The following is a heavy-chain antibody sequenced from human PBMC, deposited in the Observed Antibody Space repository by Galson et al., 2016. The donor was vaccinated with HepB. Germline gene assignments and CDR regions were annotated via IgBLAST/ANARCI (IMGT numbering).Heavy chain of an antibody. V-gene: IGHV3-30*18. D-gene: IGHD3-9*01. Sequence: SLRLSCAASGFSFSRYAMHWVRQAPGKGLEWVAVISNEGRKKYYADSVKGRFTISRDNSKNSLDLQMSTLRADDTAVYFCAKEGGSRYFDWLLKNGYCQHWVQGTLFTVSS. CDR1: GFSFSRYA. J-gene: IGHJ1*01. CDR2: ISNEGRKK. CDR3: AKEGGSRYFDWLLKNGYCQH.